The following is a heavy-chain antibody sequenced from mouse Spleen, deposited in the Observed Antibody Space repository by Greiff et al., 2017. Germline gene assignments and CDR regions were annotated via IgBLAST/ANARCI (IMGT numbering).Heavy chain of an antibody. CDR2: INPSNGGT. V-gene: IGHV1-53*01. CDR3: AREGYDYDEAMDY. Sequence: QVQLQQPGTELVKPGASVKLSCKASGYTFTSYWMHWVKQRPGQGLKWIGNINPSNGGTNYNEKFKSKATLTVDKSSSTAYMQLSSLTSEDSAVYYCAREGYDYDEAMDYWGQGTSVTVSS. D-gene: IGHD2-4*01. CDR1: GYTFTSYW. J-gene: IGHJ4*01.